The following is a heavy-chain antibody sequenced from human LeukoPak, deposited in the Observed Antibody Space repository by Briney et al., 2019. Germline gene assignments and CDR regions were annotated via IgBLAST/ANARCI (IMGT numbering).Heavy chain of an antibody. CDR2: INSPGDNT. CDR1: GFTFRSYW. V-gene: IGHV3-74*01. D-gene: IGHD3-10*01. CDR3: TRGGAKVRGLSTGMDV. J-gene: IGHJ6*04. Sequence: PGGSLRLSCEVSGFTFRSYWMYWVRQAPGKRLVWVSQINSPGDNTNHADSVEGRFTISSDNAKNTLYLQMNNLRVDDTAVYYCTRGGAKVRGLSTGMDVWGRGTTVTVSS.